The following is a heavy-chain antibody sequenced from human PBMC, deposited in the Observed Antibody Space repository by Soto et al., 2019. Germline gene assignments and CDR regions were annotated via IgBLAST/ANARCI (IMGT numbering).Heavy chain of an antibody. CDR1: GFTFSSYG. J-gene: IGHJ4*02. V-gene: IGHV3-30*18. D-gene: IGHD6-19*01. CDR2: ISYDGSNK. Sequence: QVQLVESGGGVVQPGRSLRLSCAASGFTFSSYGMDWVRQAPGKGLEWVAVISYDGSNKYYADSVKGRFTISRDNSKNTLYLQMNSLRAEDTAVYYCAKAEDQWPGWAQIDYWGQGTLVTVSS. CDR3: AKAEDQWPGWAQIDY.